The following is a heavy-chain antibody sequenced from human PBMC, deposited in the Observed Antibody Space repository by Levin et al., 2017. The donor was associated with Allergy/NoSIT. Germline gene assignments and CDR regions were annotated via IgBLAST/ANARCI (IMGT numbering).Heavy chain of an antibody. V-gene: IGHV3-30*18. Sequence: QPGGSLRLSCAASGFTFRTYGMHWVRHSPGKGLEWVAAISSDGRNQHYAESVRGRFVISRDNSKNMMSLQMSSLRPEDTALYFCAKATYSGSYFADYWGQGSLVTVS. CDR3: AKATYSGSYFADY. J-gene: IGHJ4*02. D-gene: IGHD1-26*01. CDR2: ISSDGRNQ. CDR1: GFTFRTYG.